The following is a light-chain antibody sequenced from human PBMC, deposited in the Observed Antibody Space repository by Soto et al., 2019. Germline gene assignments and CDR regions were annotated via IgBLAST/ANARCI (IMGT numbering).Light chain of an antibody. Sequence: ALTQPASVSGSPGQSITISCTGTNSDVGDYNYVSWYQQHPGKAPKLMIYDVSDRPSGVSNRFSGSKSGNTASLTISGLQAEDEADYYCSSYTSSSLVVFGGGTKLTVL. CDR1: NSDVGDYNY. CDR3: SSYTSSSLVV. V-gene: IGLV2-14*01. CDR2: DVS. J-gene: IGLJ2*01.